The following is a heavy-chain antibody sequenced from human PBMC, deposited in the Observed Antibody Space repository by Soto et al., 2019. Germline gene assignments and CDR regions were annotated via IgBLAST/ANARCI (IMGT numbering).Heavy chain of an antibody. CDR1: GFTVSSNH. Sequence: ESGGGLVQPGGSLRLSCAASGFTVSSNHMSWVRQAPGKGLDWVSVIYSGGSTYYADSVKGRFTISRDDSKNTLYLQVNSLRAEDTAVYYCARDSGSGGIYNWGQGTLVTVSS. CDR2: IYSGGST. J-gene: IGHJ4*02. V-gene: IGHV3-66*01. CDR3: ARDSGSGGIYN. D-gene: IGHD2-15*01.